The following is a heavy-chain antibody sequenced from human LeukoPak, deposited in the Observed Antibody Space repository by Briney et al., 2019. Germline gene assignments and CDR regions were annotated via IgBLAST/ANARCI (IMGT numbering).Heavy chain of an antibody. J-gene: IGHJ4*02. D-gene: IGHD1-26*01. CDR2: ISGSGDST. Sequence: GGSLRLSCAASGFTFSSYSMIWVRQVPGKGLEWVSAISGSGDSTYYADSVKGRFTISRDNSENTLYLQMNSLRAEDTAVYYCAKPGGNYHYYFDYWGQGTLVTVSS. CDR3: AKPGGNYHYYFDY. CDR1: GFTFSSYS. V-gene: IGHV3-23*01.